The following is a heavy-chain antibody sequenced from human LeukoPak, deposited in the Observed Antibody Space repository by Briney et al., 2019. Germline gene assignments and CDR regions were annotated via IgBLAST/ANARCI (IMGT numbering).Heavy chain of an antibody. V-gene: IGHV1-46*01. Sequence: ASVKVSRKTSGYTFTSYFIHWVRQAPGQGLEWMGPINPSGGSTNYAHQFQGRVTMTRDTSTSTVYMELSSLRSEDTAVFYCAREKYGSPVAAPDYWGQGTLVTVSS. CDR1: GYTFTSYF. CDR2: INPSGGST. J-gene: IGHJ4*02. D-gene: IGHD2-15*01. CDR3: AREKYGSPVAAPDY.